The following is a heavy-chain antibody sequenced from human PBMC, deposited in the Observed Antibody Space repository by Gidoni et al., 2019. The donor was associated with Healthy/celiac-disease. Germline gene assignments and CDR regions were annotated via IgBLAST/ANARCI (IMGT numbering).Heavy chain of an antibody. J-gene: IGHJ4*02. Sequence: QVQLLQSGSSVTKPGSSVTVSCKASGRTFSSYAISWVRQDPGQGLEWMGGIIPIFGTANYAQKFQGRVQITADESTSTAYMELSSLRSEDTAVYYCAREGEMDYGGNCFDYWGQGTLVTVSS. CDR3: AREGEMDYGGNCFDY. CDR1: GRTFSSYA. V-gene: IGHV1-69*01. D-gene: IGHD4-17*01. CDR2: IIPIFGTA.